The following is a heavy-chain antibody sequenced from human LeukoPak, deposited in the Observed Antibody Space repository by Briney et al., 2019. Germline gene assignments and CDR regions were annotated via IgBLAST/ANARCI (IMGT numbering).Heavy chain of an antibody. Sequence: PGRSLRLSCAASGFSFSGYGMHWVRQAPGKGLEWVAVIWYDGSNKYYADSVKGRFTISRDNSKNTLYLQMNSLRAEDTAVYYCARDAAKGDYFDYWGQGTLVTVSS. CDR2: IWYDGSNK. J-gene: IGHJ4*02. D-gene: IGHD6-25*01. CDR1: GFSFSGYG. CDR3: ARDAAKGDYFDY. V-gene: IGHV3-33*01.